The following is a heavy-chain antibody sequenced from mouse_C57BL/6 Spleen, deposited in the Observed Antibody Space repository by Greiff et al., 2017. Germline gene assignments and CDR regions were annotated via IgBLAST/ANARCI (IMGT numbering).Heavy chain of an antibody. CDR3: ARSLGHYFDY. D-gene: IGHD4-1*01. Sequence: QVQLQQSGAELVRPGTSVKMSCKASGYTFTNYWIGWAKQRPGHGLEWLGDIYPGGGYTNYNEKFKGKATLTADKSSSTAYMQFSSLTSEDSAIYYCARSLGHYFDYWGQGTTLTVSS. V-gene: IGHV1-63*01. J-gene: IGHJ2*01. CDR2: IYPGGGYT. CDR1: GYTFTNYW.